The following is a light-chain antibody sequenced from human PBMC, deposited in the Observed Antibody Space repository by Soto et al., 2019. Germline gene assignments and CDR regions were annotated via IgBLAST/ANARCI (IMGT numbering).Light chain of an antibody. CDR2: DVS. CDR1: SSDVGGYKY. J-gene: IGLJ1*01. Sequence: QSVLTQPASVSGYPGQSITISCTGTSSDVGGYKYVSWYQQHPGKAPKLMIYDVSNRPSGVSNRFSGSNSANTASLTISGLQAEDEADYYCSSHTSSSTSYVFGTGTKVTVL. V-gene: IGLV2-14*01. CDR3: SSHTSSSTSYV.